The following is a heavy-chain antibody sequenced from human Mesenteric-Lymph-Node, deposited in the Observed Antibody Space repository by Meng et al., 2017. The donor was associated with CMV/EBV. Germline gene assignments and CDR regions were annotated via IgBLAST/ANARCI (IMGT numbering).Heavy chain of an antibody. CDR1: GASTRGSYY. CDR3: ATGSDFWSGSHPLDF. CDR2: ISYTGTT. D-gene: IGHD3-3*01. Sequence: SGASTRGSYYWSWIRQHPGMGLEWIGYISYTGTTHYNPSLKSRVTISTDTSQSQFSLKLISVAAADTAVYYCATGSDFWSGSHPLDFWGQGTLVTVSS. V-gene: IGHV4-31*02. J-gene: IGHJ4*02.